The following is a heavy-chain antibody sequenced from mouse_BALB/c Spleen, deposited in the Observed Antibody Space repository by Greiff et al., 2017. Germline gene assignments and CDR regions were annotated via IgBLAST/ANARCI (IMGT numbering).Heavy chain of an antibody. CDR3: ASAYYRYDRAWFAY. CDR2: ISSGSSTI. CDR1: GFTFSSFG. D-gene: IGHD2-14*01. V-gene: IGHV5-17*02. J-gene: IGHJ3*01. Sequence: DVKLVESGGGLVQPGGSRKLSCAASGFTFSSFGMHWVRQAPEKGLEWVAYISSGSSTIYYADTVKGRFTISRDNPKNTLFLQMTSLRSEDTAMYYCASAYYRYDRAWFAYWGQGTLVTVSA.